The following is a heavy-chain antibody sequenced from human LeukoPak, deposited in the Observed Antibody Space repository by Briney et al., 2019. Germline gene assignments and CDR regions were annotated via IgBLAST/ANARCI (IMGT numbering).Heavy chain of an antibody. D-gene: IGHD2-2*01. CDR1: GGSISSSSYY. J-gene: IGHJ4*02. V-gene: IGHV4-39*01. Sequence: PSETLSLTCTVSGGSISSSSYYWGWIRQPPGKGLEWIGSIYYSGSTYYNPSLKSRVTISVDTSKNQFSLKLSSVTAADTAVYYCARDYCSSTSCGGFDYWGQGTLVTVSS. CDR2: IYYSGST. CDR3: ARDYCSSTSCGGFDY.